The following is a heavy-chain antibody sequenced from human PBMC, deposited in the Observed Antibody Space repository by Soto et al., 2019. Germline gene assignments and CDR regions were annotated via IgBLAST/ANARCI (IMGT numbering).Heavy chain of an antibody. J-gene: IGHJ4*02. D-gene: IGHD2-21*02. Sequence: EVQVLESGGGLVQSGGSLRLSCTMSGLALSNYPMNWVRRAPGKGLEWVSSISQSGGSTYYADSVKGRFTISRDKSRNTLFLQVDSLRAEDTAVYYCAKGRSDAWYSFDHWGQGTLVIVSS. CDR3: AKGRSDAWYSFDH. CDR2: ISQSGGST. CDR1: GLALSNYP. V-gene: IGHV3-23*01.